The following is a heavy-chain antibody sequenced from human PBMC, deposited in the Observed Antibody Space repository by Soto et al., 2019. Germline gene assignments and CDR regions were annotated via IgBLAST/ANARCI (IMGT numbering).Heavy chain of an antibody. D-gene: IGHD4-17*01. CDR3: ARVWGYGGNSRFDY. V-gene: IGHV4-31*03. J-gene: IGHJ4*02. CDR1: GGSISSGGYY. CDR2: IYYSGST. Sequence: QVQLQESGPGLVKPSQTLSLTCTVSGGSISSGGYYWSWVRQHPGKGLDLIGYIYYSGSTYYNPSLKSRVIISIATSKNQYSLKRGSVTAADTAVYYCARVWGYGGNSRFDYWGQGTLVIDSS.